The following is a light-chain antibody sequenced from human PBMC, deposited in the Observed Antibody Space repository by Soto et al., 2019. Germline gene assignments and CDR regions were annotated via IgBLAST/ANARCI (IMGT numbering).Light chain of an antibody. V-gene: IGLV2-11*01. CDR2: DVS. CDR3: CSYAGSYTHYV. CDR1: SSDVGGYNY. Sequence: QPVLTQPRSVSGSPGQSVTISCTGTSSDVGGYNYVSWYQQHPGKAPKLMIYDVSKRPSGVPDRFSGSKSCNTASLTISGLQAEDEADYYCCSYAGSYTHYVFGTGTKLTVL. J-gene: IGLJ1*01.